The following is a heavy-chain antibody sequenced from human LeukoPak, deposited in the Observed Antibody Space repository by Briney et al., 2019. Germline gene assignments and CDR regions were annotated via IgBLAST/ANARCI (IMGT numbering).Heavy chain of an antibody. Sequence: SETLSLTCTVSGGSISSYYWSWIRQPPGKGLEWIGYIYYSGSTNYKPSVKSRVTISVDTSKNQFSLKLSSVTAADTAVYYCARGGYYGSGNLIRRTRGNFYFDYWGQGTLVTVSS. J-gene: IGHJ4*02. CDR3: ARGGYYGSGNLIRRTRGNFYFDY. CDR1: GGSISSYY. D-gene: IGHD3-10*01. CDR2: IYYSGST. V-gene: IGHV4-59*01.